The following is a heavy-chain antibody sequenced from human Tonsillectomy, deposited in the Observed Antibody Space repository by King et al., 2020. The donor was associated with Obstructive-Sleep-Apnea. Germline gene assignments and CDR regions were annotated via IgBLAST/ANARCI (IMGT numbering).Heavy chain of an antibody. CDR3: ARPGVGASSIIEY. V-gene: IGHV3-30*02. CDR2: IRFDGSEN. J-gene: IGHJ4*02. CDR1: GFTFSDSG. Sequence: HVQLVESGGGVVQPGRSLRLSCAASGFTFSDSGMHWVRQSPGKGLEWGSFIRFDGSENYYADSLKGRFTISRDNSRNTLYLHMNSLRVEDTAVYYCARPGVGASSIIEYWGQGTLVTVSS. D-gene: IGHD1-26*01.